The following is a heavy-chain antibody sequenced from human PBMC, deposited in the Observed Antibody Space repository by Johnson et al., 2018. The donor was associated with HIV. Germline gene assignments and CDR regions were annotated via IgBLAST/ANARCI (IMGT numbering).Heavy chain of an antibody. J-gene: IGHJ3*02. CDR2: LSSNGGST. D-gene: IGHD6-19*01. V-gene: IGHV3-64*01. Sequence: VQLVESGGGLVQPGGSLRLSCAASGFTFSSYAMHWVRQAPGKGLAYVSALSSNGGSTYYATSVKGRFTISRDNSKNTLYLQMGSLRAEDMAVYYCARGLRSGPGAFDIWGQGTMVTVSS. CDR1: GFTFSSYA. CDR3: ARGLRSGPGAFDI.